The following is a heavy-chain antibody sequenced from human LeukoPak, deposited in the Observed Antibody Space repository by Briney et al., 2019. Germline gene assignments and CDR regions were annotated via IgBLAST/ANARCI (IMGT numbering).Heavy chain of an antibody. J-gene: IGHJ6*04. CDR2: ITRTSDTI. CDR3: AELGITMIGGV. CDR1: EFTFRTYS. Sequence: GGSLRLSCAASEFTFRTYSMNWVRQAPGKGLEWVSYITRTSDTIYYGDSVKGRFTVSRDNARNSLYLQMDSLRAEDTAVYYCAELGITMIGGVWGKGTTVTISS. V-gene: IGHV3-48*01. D-gene: IGHD3-10*02.